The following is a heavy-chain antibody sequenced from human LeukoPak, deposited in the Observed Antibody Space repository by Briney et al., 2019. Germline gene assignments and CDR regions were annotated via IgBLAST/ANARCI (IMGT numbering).Heavy chain of an antibody. J-gene: IGHJ4*02. D-gene: IGHD5-12*01. CDR2: INPNSGGT. V-gene: IGHV1-2*02. Sequence: ASVKVSCKASGYSFTGYYMHWVRQAPGQGLEWMGWINPNSGGTNYAQKFQGRVTMTRDTSISTAYMELSRLRSDDTAVYYCARDQWLRVNNGALPDYWGQGTLVTVSS. CDR1: GYSFTGYY. CDR3: ARDQWLRVNNGALPDY.